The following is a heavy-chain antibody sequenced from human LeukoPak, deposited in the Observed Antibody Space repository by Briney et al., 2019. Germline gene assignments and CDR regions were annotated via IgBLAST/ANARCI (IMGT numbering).Heavy chain of an antibody. CDR1: GFTFSSYE. J-gene: IGHJ6*02. CDR2: ISSSGSTI. CDR3: ARDDWNDVINYYGMDV. Sequence: GGSLRLSCAASGFTFSSYEMNWVRQAPGKGLEWVSYISSSGSTIYYADSVKGQFTISRDNAKNSLYLQMNSLRAEDTAVYYCARDDWNDVINYYGMDVWGQGTTVTVSS. D-gene: IGHD1-1*01. V-gene: IGHV3-48*03.